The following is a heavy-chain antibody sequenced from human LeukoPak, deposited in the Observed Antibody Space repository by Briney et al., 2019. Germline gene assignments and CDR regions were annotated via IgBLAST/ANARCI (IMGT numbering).Heavy chain of an antibody. Sequence: PSETLSLTCAVYGGSFSGYYWSWIRQPPGKGLEWIGEINHSGGTNYNPSLKSRVTISVDTSKNQFSLKLSSVTAADTAVYYCARVVLPVRENSSGYSFDYWGQGTLVTVSS. CDR1: GGSFSGYY. V-gene: IGHV4-34*01. J-gene: IGHJ4*02. CDR3: ARVVLPVRENSSGYSFDY. CDR2: INHSGGT. D-gene: IGHD3-22*01.